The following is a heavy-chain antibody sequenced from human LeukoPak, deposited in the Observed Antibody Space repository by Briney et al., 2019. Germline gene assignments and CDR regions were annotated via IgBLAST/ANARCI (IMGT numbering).Heavy chain of an antibody. V-gene: IGHV3-7*01. CDR3: ARDLDPYYYGSGSYSYWFDP. CDR1: GFTFSGYW. Sequence: GGSLRLSCAASGFTFSGYWLSWVRQAPGKGLEWVANIKQDGSEKYYVDSVKGRFTISRDNAKNSLYLQMNSLRAEDTAVYYCARDLDPYYYGSGSYSYWFDPRGQGTLVTVSS. D-gene: IGHD3-10*01. J-gene: IGHJ5*02. CDR2: IKQDGSEK.